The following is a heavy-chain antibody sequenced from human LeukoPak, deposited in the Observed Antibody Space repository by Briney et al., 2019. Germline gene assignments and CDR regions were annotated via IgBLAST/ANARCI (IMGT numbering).Heavy chain of an antibody. J-gene: IGHJ4*02. CDR1: GDSISNSHYY. D-gene: IGHD5-24*01. CDR3: ARDGYNENEYYFDY. V-gene: IGHV4-39*02. Sequence: SETLSLTCTVSGDSISNSHYYWAWIRQPPGKGLEWIGNIYYTGSTNYNASVKSRVTISVDSSKNQFSLRLSSVTAADTAVYYCARDGYNENEYYFDYWGQGTLVTVSS. CDR2: IYYTGST.